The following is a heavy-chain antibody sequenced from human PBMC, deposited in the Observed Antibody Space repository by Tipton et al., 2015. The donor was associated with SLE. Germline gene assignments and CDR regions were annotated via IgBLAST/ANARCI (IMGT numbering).Heavy chain of an antibody. CDR1: GGSISSYF. D-gene: IGHD3-3*01. V-gene: IGHV4-59*01. Sequence: TLSLTCTVSGGSISSYFWSWIRQTQGKGLEWIAYIHSSGSTNYNPSLKSRVTISADTSKNQFSLKVSSVTAADTAIYYCARVRFFDYWGQGALVTVSS. CDR2: IHSSGST. J-gene: IGHJ4*02. CDR3: ARVRFFDY.